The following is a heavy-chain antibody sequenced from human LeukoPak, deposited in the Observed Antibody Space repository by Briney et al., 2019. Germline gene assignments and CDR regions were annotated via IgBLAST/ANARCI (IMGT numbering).Heavy chain of an antibody. CDR3: ARGVGYGSGSYYNQYYYMDV. CDR1: GYTFTSYY. Sequence: ASVKVSCKASGYTFTSYYMHWVRQAPGQGLEWMGIINPSGGSTSYAQKFQGRVTMTRDTSISTAYMELSRLRSDDTAVYYCARGVGYGSGSYYNQYYYMDVWGKGTTVTVSS. J-gene: IGHJ6*03. D-gene: IGHD3-10*01. V-gene: IGHV1-46*01. CDR2: INPSGGST.